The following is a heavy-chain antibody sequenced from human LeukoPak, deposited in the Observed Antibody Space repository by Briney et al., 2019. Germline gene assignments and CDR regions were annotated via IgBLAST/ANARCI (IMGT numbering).Heavy chain of an antibody. J-gene: IGHJ6*03. CDR1: GYSISSGFY. CDR2: ISHSGTT. CDR3: ARGISFGARYYYYYYMDV. Sequence: SETLSLTCIVSGYSISSGFYWAWIRQPPGKGLEWIGTISHSGTTNYNPSLKSRVTISVDTSKNQFSLKLSSVTAADTAVYYCARGISFGARYYYYYYMDVWGKGTTVTVSS. V-gene: IGHV4-38-2*02. D-gene: IGHD3-3*01.